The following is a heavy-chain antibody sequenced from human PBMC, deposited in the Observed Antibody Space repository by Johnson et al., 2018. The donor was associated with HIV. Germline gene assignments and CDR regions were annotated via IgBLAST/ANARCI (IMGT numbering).Heavy chain of an antibody. Sequence: QVQLVESGGGVVQPGGSLRLSCAASGFTFSSYAMHWVRQAPGKGLEWVSVIYSGGSTYYADSVKGRFTISRDNSKTTLYLQRNSLRAEDTAVYYCAKEKRGGSWYLGGLGIWGQGTMVTVSS. CDR1: GFTFSSYA. V-gene: IGHV3-NL1*01. CDR3: AKEKRGGSWYLGGLGI. D-gene: IGHD6-13*01. CDR2: IYSGGST. J-gene: IGHJ3*02.